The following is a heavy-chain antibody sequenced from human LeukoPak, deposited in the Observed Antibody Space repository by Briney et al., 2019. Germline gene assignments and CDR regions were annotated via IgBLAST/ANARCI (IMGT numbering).Heavy chain of an antibody. D-gene: IGHD2-15*01. CDR1: GFTFSSSN. CDR3: ARGANCYGRVFEY. CDR2: ISSGSSAI. J-gene: IGHJ4*02. Sequence: GGSLRLSCAASGFTFSSSNMNWVRQSPGKGLEWVSYISSGSSAIYYTDSVKGRFTISRDDAKNSLFLQMNSLRDDDTAVYYCARGANCYGRVFEYWGQGILVTVSS. V-gene: IGHV3-48*02.